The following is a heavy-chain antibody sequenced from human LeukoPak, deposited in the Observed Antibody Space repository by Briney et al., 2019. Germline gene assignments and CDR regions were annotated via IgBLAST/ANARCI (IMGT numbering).Heavy chain of an antibody. CDR1: GFTFSSYW. J-gene: IGHJ3*02. Sequence: GGSLRLSCVASGFTFSSYWMHWVRQVPGKGPVWVSRINSDGRITSYADSVKGRFTISRDNAKNTLYLQMNSLGAEDTAVYSCARVGVPQYAFDIWGQGTWVTVSS. CDR3: ARVGVPQYAFDI. CDR2: INSDGRIT. D-gene: IGHD2-2*01. V-gene: IGHV3-74*01.